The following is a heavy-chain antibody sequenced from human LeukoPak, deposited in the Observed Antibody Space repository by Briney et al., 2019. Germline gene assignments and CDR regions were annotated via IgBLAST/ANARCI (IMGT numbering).Heavy chain of an antibody. CDR1: GGTSSSYA. V-gene: IGHV1-69*13. CDR3: ARGLSRWSTPTSSYYYRMDV. J-gene: IGHJ6*02. CDR2: IIPIFGTA. D-gene: IGHD4-23*01. Sequence: GASVKVSCKASGGTSSSYAISWVRQAPGQGLEWMGGIIPIFGTANYAQKFQGRVTITADESTSTAYMELSSLRSEDTAVYYCARGLSRWSTPTSSYYYRMDVWGQGTTVAVSS.